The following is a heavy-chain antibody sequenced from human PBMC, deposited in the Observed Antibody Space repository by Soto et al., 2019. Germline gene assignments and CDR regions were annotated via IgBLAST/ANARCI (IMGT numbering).Heavy chain of an antibody. CDR1: GGSISNYY. D-gene: IGHD4-17*01. Sequence: SETLSLTCTVSGGSISNYYWSWIRQPPGKGLEWIGYIYLRGSTNYNPSLKSRVTISVDTSKNQFSLRLSSVTAADTAVYYCARHVSYGDSTYYYYGMAVWGQGTKVTVSS. J-gene: IGHJ6*02. CDR2: IYLRGST. V-gene: IGHV4-59*08. CDR3: ARHVSYGDSTYYYYGMAV.